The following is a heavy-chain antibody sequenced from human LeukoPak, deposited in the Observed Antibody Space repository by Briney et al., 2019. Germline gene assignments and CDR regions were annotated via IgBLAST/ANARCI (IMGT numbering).Heavy chain of an antibody. Sequence: GGSLRLSCAASGFTFSSYEMNWVRQAPGKGLEWVSYISSSGSTIYYADSVRGRFTISRDNSKNTLYLQMNSLRAEDTAVYYCAKDANSYAWGQGTLVTVSS. J-gene: IGHJ5*02. V-gene: IGHV3-48*03. CDR2: ISSSGSTI. CDR1: GFTFSSYE. D-gene: IGHD3-16*01. CDR3: AKDANSYA.